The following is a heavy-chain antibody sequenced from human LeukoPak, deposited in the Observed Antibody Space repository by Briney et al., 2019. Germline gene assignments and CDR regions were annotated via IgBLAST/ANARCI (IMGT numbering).Heavy chain of an antibody. D-gene: IGHD5-24*01. CDR1: GFTFSTYN. CDR2: ISSSSTYI. CDR3: AKDVEMATIPAFDY. V-gene: IGHV3-21*01. J-gene: IGHJ4*02. Sequence: PGGSLRLSCAASGFTFSTYNMNWVRQAPGKGLEWVSSISSSSTYIYYTDSVKGRFTISRDNSKNTLYLQMNSLRAEDTAVYYCAKDVEMATIPAFDYWGQGTLVTVSS.